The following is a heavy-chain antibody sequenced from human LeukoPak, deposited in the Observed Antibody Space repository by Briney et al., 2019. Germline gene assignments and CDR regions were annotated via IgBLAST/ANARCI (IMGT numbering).Heavy chain of an antibody. D-gene: IGHD3-3*01. CDR2: ISYDGSNK. J-gene: IGHJ3*02. Sequence: GGSLRLSCAASGFTFSSYGMHWVRQAPGKGLEWVAVISYDGSNKYYADSVKGRFTISRDNSKNTLYLQMNSLRAEDTAVYYCARGRFWSGFGREFDIWGQGTMVTVSS. CDR1: GFTFSSYG. CDR3: ARGRFWSGFGREFDI. V-gene: IGHV3-30*03.